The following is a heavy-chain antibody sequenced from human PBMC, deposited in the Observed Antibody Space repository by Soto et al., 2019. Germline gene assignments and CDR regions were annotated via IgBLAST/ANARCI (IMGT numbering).Heavy chain of an antibody. CDR3: AHRGGGIVDWYFAL. CDR2: IYWDDDK. J-gene: IGHJ2*01. D-gene: IGHD1-26*01. V-gene: IGHV2-5*02. Sequence: QITLNESGPTLVKPTQTLTLTCTFSGFSLGTYGVGVGWIRQPPGKALEWLALIYWDDDKRYSPSLKSRLTITKATSKRQVFLTLTTMDPVDTATYYCAHRGGGIVDWYFALWGRGTPVIVSS. CDR1: GFSLGTYGVG.